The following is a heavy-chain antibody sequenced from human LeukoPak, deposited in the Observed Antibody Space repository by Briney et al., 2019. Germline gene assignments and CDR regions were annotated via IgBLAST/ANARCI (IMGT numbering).Heavy chain of an antibody. CDR1: GGTFSSYA. CDR2: IIPIFGTA. CDR3: GYGSGTNYYYYGMDV. D-gene: IGHD3-10*01. Sequence: VASVKVSCKASGGTFSSYAISWVRQAPGQGLEWMGGIIPIFGTANYAQKFQGRVTITADKSTSTAYMELSSLRSEGTAVYYCGYGSGTNYYYYGMDVWGKGTTVTVSS. V-gene: IGHV1-69*06. J-gene: IGHJ6*04.